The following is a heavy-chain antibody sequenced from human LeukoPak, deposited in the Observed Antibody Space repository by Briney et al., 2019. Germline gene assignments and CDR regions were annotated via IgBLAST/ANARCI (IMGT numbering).Heavy chain of an antibody. Sequence: SQTLSLTCTASGGSISSSSYYWGWIRQPPGKGLEWIGSIYYSGSTYYNPSLKSRVTISVDTSKNQFSLKLSSVTAADTAVYYCARVGMYYYFDYWGQGTLVTVSS. CDR2: IYYSGST. CDR3: ARVGMYYYFDY. D-gene: IGHD1-26*01. V-gene: IGHV4-39*01. J-gene: IGHJ4*02. CDR1: GGSISSSSYY.